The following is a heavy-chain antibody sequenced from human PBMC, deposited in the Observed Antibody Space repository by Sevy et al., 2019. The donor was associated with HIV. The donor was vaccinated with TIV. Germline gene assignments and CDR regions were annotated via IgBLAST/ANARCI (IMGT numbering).Heavy chain of an antibody. CDR2: VKQDGSVK. J-gene: IGHJ4*02. Sequence: GGSLRLSCVASGFTLDSYWMSWVRQTPGKGLEWVANVKQDGSVKYYVDSVKGRFTISRDNARNLVYLQMNSLRVEDTALYYCVRAIAAHDSFWGQGTLVTVSS. D-gene: IGHD6-13*01. CDR3: VRAIAAHDSF. V-gene: IGHV3-7*01. CDR1: GFTLDSYW.